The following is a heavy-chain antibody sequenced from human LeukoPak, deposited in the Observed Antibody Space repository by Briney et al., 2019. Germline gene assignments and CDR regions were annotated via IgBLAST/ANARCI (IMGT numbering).Heavy chain of an antibody. J-gene: IGHJ4*02. Sequence: GASVKVSRKASGYTFTGYYMHWVRQAPGQGLEWMGWINPNSGGTNYAQKFQGRVTMTRDTSISTAYMELSRLRSDDTAVYYCARDLQGGVFRFLEWPLDYWGQGTLVTVSS. CDR3: ARDLQGGVFRFLEWPLDY. D-gene: IGHD3-3*01. CDR2: INPNSGGT. CDR1: GYTFTGYY. V-gene: IGHV1-2*02.